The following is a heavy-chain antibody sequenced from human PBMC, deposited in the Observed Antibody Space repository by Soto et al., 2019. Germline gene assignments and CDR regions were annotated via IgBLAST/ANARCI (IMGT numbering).Heavy chain of an antibody. V-gene: IGHV4-34*01. D-gene: IGHD5-18*01. CDR2: INHSGST. Sequence: SETLSLTCAVDGGSFTCYYWSWIRQPPGKWLEWVVEINHSGSTNYNPSLKSRVTISVDTSKNQFSLKLSSVTAADTAVYYCARGAGYSYGYYYGMDVWGQGTTVTVS. CDR1: GGSFTCYY. J-gene: IGHJ6*02. CDR3: ARGAGYSYGYYYGMDV.